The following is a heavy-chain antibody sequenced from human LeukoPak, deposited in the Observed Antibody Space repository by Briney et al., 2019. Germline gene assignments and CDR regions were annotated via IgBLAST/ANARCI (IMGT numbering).Heavy chain of an antibody. V-gene: IGHV3-30*09. CDR3: ARGRTSSGWYDEFGYFDH. CDR1: GFSFSSNL. CDR2: TSFDGRKK. Sequence: GGSLRLSCAAPGFSFSSNLLHCVRQAPGKGLEWVAVTSFDGRKKYYADSVRGRFVVSGDTSKRTLYPQMNGLRNDDSGVYYCARGRTSSGWYDEFGYFDHWGQGIQVTVSS. J-gene: IGHJ4*02. D-gene: IGHD6-19*01.